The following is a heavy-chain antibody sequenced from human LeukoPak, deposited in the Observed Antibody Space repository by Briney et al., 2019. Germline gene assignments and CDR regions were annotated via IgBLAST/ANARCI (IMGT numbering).Heavy chain of an antibody. CDR3: AKSLDDFWSGYLGWYFDL. Sequence: GGSLRLSCAASGFTFSSYAMSWFLQAPGKGLEWVSGISCGGGSTYYADSVRGRFTISIDNSKNTLYLQMNSRSAEDTAVYYCAKSLDDFWSGYLGWYFDLWGRGTLVTVSS. CDR2: ISCGGGST. D-gene: IGHD3-3*01. V-gene: IGHV3-23*01. CDR1: GFTFSSYA. J-gene: IGHJ2*01.